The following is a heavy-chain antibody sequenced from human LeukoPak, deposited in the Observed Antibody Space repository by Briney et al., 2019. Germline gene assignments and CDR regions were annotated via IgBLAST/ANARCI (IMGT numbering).Heavy chain of an antibody. Sequence: GGSLRLSCAASGFTFSNYWMSWVRQTPGKGLEWVAHINQDGSEKYYVDSVKGRFTISRDNAKNSLYLQMSSLRGDDTAVYFCASAKKAYQFYYWGQGTLVTVSS. CDR3: ASAKKAYQFYY. CDR2: INQDGSEK. J-gene: IGHJ4*02. V-gene: IGHV3-7*01. D-gene: IGHD3-22*01. CDR1: GFTFSNYW.